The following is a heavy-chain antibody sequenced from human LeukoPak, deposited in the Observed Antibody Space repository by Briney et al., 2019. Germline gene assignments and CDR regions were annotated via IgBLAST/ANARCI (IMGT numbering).Heavy chain of an antibody. V-gene: IGHV3-7*01. D-gene: IGHD1-26*01. CDR3: ATSGSYYYYYYMDV. J-gene: IGHJ6*03. Sequence: GVSLRLSCAASGFTFSSYWMSWVRQAPGKGLEWVANIKQDGSEKYYVDSVKGLFTISRDNAKDSVDLQMNSLRGEDMAVYYCATSGSYYYYYYMDVWGKGTTVTVSS. CDR2: IKQDGSEK. CDR1: GFTFSSYW.